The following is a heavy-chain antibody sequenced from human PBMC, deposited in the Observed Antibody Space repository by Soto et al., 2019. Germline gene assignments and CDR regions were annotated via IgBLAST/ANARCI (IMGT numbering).Heavy chain of an antibody. CDR2: VYYSGIT. CDR1: GGSVSSQTHF. V-gene: IGHV4-61*01. Sequence: LSLTCSVSGGSVSSQTHFWSWIRQAPGKGLEWIGYVYYSGITNSNPSLKGRVTISPDTSNNQIFLSLTSVTAADTAVYYCAREDMSGTYYFDSWGQGILVTVSS. J-gene: IGHJ4*02. CDR3: AREDMSGTYYFDS. D-gene: IGHD1-26*01.